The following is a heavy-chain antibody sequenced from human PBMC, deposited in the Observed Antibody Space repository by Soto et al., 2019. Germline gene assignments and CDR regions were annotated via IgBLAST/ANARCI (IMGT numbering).Heavy chain of an antibody. CDR2: IDPGDSSA. D-gene: IGHD2-2*01. V-gene: IGHV5-10-1*01. CDR1: GYTFFSFW. Sequence: GECRKSSCHGSGYTFFSFWIVWVRQVPGKGLEWVGRIDPGDSSATYSPTFQGHVTISADRSTRSAYLQWRSLRASDTAIYFCARRYCSRADCYSDSWGQGSLVTVSS. J-gene: IGHJ4*02. CDR3: ARRYCSRADCYSDS.